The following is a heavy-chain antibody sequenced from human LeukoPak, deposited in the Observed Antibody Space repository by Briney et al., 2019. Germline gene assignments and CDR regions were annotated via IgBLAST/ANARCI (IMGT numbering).Heavy chain of an antibody. CDR1: GFTFSSYA. D-gene: IGHD3-16*02. Sequence: GGSLRLSCAASGFTFSSYAMSWVRQAPGKGLEGVSAISGSGGSTYYADSVKGRFTISRDNSKNTLYLQMNSLRAEDTAVYYCAKEHYDYVWGSYRFGSFDYWGQGTLVTVSS. CDR3: AKEHYDYVWGSYRFGSFDY. CDR2: ISGSGGST. V-gene: IGHV3-23*01. J-gene: IGHJ4*02.